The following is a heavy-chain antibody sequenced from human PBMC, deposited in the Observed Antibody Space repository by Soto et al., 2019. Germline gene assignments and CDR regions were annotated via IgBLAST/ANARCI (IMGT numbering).Heavy chain of an antibody. CDR1: GGSISSYH. Sequence: PSETLSLTCTVSGGSISSYHWSWIRQSAGKGLEWIGRIYTSGNTHYNPSLKSRVTVSIDTSKNQFFLTVNSVTAADSAVYYCAREGDLRFDPWGQGTLVTVSS. V-gene: IGHV4-4*07. J-gene: IGHJ5*02. CDR2: IYTSGNT. CDR3: AREGDLRFDP. D-gene: IGHD3-3*01.